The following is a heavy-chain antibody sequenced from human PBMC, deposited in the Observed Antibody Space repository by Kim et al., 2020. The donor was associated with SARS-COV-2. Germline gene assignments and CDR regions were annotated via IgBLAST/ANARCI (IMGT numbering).Heavy chain of an antibody. CDR3: ARDDVWFGESSQLYFDY. CDR2: IKQDGSEK. CDR1: GFTFSSYW. Sequence: GGSLRLSCAASGFTFSSYWMSWVRQAPGKGLEWVANIKQDGSEKYYVDSVKGRFTISRDNAKNSLYLQMNSLRAEDTAVYYCARDDVWFGESSQLYFDYWGQGTLVTVSS. D-gene: IGHD3-10*01. J-gene: IGHJ4*02. V-gene: IGHV3-7*03.